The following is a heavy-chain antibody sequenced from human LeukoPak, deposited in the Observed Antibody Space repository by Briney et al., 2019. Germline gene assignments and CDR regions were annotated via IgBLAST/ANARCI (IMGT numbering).Heavy chain of an antibody. V-gene: IGHV1-18*01. CDR3: AREHYYDSSGYYYAFDY. J-gene: IGHJ4*02. Sequence: ASVKVSCKASGYTFNNYGISWVRQAPGQGLEWMGWISAYNGNTNYAQKLQGRVTMTTDTSTSTAYMELRSLRSDDTAVYYCAREHYYDSSGYYYAFDYWGQGTLVTVSS. D-gene: IGHD3-22*01. CDR2: ISAYNGNT. CDR1: GYTFNNYG.